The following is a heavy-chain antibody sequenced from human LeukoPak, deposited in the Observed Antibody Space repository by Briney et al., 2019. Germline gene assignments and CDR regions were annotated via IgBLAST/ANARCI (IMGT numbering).Heavy chain of an antibody. V-gene: IGHV3-15*01. Sequence: GGSLRLSCAASGFTFSNAWMSWVRQAPGKGLEWVGRIKSKTDGGTTDYAAPVKGRFAISRDDSKNTLYLQMNSLKTEDTAVYYCTTAALWFEELSGWGQGTLVTVSS. CDR3: TTAALWFEELSG. D-gene: IGHD3-10*01. CDR2: IKSKTDGGTT. J-gene: IGHJ4*02. CDR1: GFTFSNAW.